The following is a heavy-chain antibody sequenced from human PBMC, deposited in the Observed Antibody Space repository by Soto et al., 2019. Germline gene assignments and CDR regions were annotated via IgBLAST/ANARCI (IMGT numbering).Heavy chain of an antibody. Sequence: QVQLQESGPGLVKPSETLSLTCAVSGDSISSYYCMWIRQPPGQGLESIGYLYYGRSANYNPSLKPRXTXSXXTSTNQCSLTLSSMTAADTAVYYCALRSMAVVPEYWGQGTLVTVSS. D-gene: IGHD3-22*01. J-gene: IGHJ4*02. CDR3: ALRSMAVVPEY. CDR1: GDSISSYY. V-gene: IGHV4-59*01. CDR2: LYYGRSA.